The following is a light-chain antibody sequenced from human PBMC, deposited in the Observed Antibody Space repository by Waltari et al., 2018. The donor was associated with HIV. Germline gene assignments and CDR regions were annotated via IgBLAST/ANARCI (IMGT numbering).Light chain of an antibody. CDR3: AVWDATLGGWV. Sequence: QSVLTQPPSASGTPGPRVTISCSGSSHNIGINNSHWYRPVPGTAPPLLISSTNLRSPGVPDRFSGSKSDTSASLAISGLQSEDEADYYCAVWDATLGGWVFGGGTKVTVL. V-gene: IGLV1-44*01. CDR1: SHNIGINN. CDR2: STN. J-gene: IGLJ3*02.